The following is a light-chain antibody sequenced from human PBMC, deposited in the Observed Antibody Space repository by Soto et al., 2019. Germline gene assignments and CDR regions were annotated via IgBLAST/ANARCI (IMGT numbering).Light chain of an antibody. CDR3: QQAIHFPLA. J-gene: IGKJ4*01. Sequence: DIQMTQSPSSVSASVGDSVTITCRASQGIDSWLAWYQQKPGNAPKLLISAASNLQSGVPARFSGSGSGTEFTLTLNSLQPEDFATYFCQQAIHFPLAFGGGTKVEI. V-gene: IGKV1-12*01. CDR2: AAS. CDR1: QGIDSW.